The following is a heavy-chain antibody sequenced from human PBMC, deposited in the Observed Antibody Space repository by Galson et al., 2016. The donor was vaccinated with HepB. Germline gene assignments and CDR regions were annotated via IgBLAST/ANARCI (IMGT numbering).Heavy chain of an antibody. CDR3: VAYNWNYPDY. CDR1: GFTFTAYY. J-gene: IGHJ4*02. D-gene: IGHD1-7*01. Sequence: SLRLSCAASGFTFTAYYMYWVRQTPGRGLVWVSRISPDGSDTGYADSVKGRFTISRDNAKNTLYLQMNSLRAEDTALYYCVAYNWNYPDYWGQGTLVTVSS. V-gene: IGHV3-74*01. CDR2: ISPDGSDT.